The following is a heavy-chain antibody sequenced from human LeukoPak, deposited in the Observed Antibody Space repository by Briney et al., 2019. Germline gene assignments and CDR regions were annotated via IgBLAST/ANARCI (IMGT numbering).Heavy chain of an antibody. CDR3: ARGPPYGSRSDYFDY. D-gene: IGHD3-10*01. CDR1: GGSISSYY. CDR2: IYTSGST. J-gene: IGHJ4*02. V-gene: IGHV4-4*07. Sequence: SETLSLTCTVSGGSISSYYWSWIRQPAGKGLEWIGRIYTSGSTNYNPSLKSRVTMSVDTSKNQFSLKLSSVTAADTAVYYCARGPPYGSRSDYFDYWGQGTLVTVSS.